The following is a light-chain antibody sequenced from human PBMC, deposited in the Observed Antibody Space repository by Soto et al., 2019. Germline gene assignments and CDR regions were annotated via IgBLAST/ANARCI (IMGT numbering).Light chain of an antibody. CDR1: QSISNY. J-gene: IGKJ3*01. V-gene: IGKV1-39*01. Sequence: DLQMTQSPPSLSSSVGDRVTITCRASQSISNYLNWYQQKPGEAPNLLIYAASTLQSGVPSRFSGGGSGTDFTLTINSLQPEDLATYYCQQSYSPPFTFGPGTKVNIK. CDR3: QQSYSPPFT. CDR2: AAS.